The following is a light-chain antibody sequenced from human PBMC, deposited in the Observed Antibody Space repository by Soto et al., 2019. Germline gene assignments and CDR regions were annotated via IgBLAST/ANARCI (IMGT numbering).Light chain of an antibody. CDR2: GIS. J-gene: IGKJ1*01. V-gene: IGKV3-20*01. CDR1: QSVTSNY. Sequence: EVVMTQSPATLSVSPGERATLSCSASQSVTSNYLAWYQQKPGQAPRLLIYGISSRATGVPDRFSGSGSGTDFTLTISRLEPEDFAVYYCQQYVRSPWTFGQGTKVDIK. CDR3: QQYVRSPWT.